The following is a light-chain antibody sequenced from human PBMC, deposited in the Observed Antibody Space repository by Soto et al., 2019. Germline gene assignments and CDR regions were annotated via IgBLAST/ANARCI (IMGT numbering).Light chain of an antibody. J-gene: IGLJ3*02. Sequence: QSALTQPASVSGFPGQSITISCTGTSSDIGDYNYVSWYQQYPGKVPKLVIYDVSHRPSGVSNRFSGSKSGNTASLTISGLQAEEEADYYCSSSTTTTSLVVFGGGTKLTVL. CDR2: DVS. CDR1: SSDIGDYNY. V-gene: IGLV2-14*01. CDR3: SSSTTTTSLVV.